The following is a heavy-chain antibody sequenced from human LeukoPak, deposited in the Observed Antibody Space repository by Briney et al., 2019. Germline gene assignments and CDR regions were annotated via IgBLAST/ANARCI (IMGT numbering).Heavy chain of an antibody. Sequence: GGSLRLSCAASGFTFSSYSMNWVRQAPGKGLEWVSSISSSSSYIYYADSVKGRFTISRDNAKNSLYLQMNSLRAEDTAVYCCASRIAVADPYYFDYWGQGTLVTVSS. CDR2: ISSSSSYI. CDR1: GFTFSSYS. D-gene: IGHD6-19*01. J-gene: IGHJ4*02. V-gene: IGHV3-21*01. CDR3: ASRIAVADPYYFDY.